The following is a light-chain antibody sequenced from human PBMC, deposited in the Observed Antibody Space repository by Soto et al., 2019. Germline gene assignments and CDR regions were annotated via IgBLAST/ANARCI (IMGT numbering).Light chain of an antibody. J-gene: IGKJ1*01. CDR1: QDINKN. Sequence: DIQMAQSPSSLSASVGDRLTVTCQASQDINKNLIWYQQKPVKAPKLLIYDASDLETGVPSRFSGSGSGTGFTFTISSLQPEDFATYYCQKYESLTLTFGQGTKVDIK. CDR3: QKYESLTLT. V-gene: IGKV1-33*01. CDR2: DAS.